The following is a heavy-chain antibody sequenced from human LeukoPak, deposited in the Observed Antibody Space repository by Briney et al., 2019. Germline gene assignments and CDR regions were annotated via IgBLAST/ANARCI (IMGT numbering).Heavy chain of an antibody. CDR2: INTGNGDT. CDR3: ARDMGSGSLHY. V-gene: IGHV1-3*04. D-gene: IGHD1-26*01. CDR1: GYTFTTYA. Sequence: GASVKASCKASGYTFTTYAIHWVRQAPGQRLEWLGWINTGNGDTRYSQTFQGRVTITRDTSASTAYMELSSLRPEDTAVYYCARDMGSGSLHYWGQGTQVTVSS. J-gene: IGHJ4*02.